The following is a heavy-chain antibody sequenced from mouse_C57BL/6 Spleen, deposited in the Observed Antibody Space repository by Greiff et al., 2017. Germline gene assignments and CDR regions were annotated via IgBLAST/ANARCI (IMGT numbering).Heavy chain of an antibody. D-gene: IGHD1-1*01. Sequence: VMLVESGPGLVAPSQSLSISCTVSGFSLTSYGVDWVRQPPGKGLEWLGVIWGGGSTNYNSAPMSRLSTSKDNAKSQVSLKMNSLQTADTAMYYCAKRDYYGSSYPYAMDYWGQGTSVTVAS. V-gene: IGHV2-9*01. J-gene: IGHJ4*01. CDR1: GFSLTSYG. CDR3: AKRDYYGSSYPYAMDY. CDR2: IWGGGST.